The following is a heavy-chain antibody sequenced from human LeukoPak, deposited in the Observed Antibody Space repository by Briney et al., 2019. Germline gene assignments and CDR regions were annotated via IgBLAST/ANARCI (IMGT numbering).Heavy chain of an antibody. Sequence: GGSLRLSCTASGFTFSSYTMNWVRQAPGKGLEWVSGISWNSGDIGYADSVKGRFTISRDNAKNSLYLQMKSLRTEDTALYYCVRARGYSYGYFDYWGQGTLVTVSS. CDR3: VRARGYSYGYFDY. CDR2: ISWNSGDI. V-gene: IGHV3-9*01. CDR1: GFTFSSYT. J-gene: IGHJ4*02. D-gene: IGHD5-18*01.